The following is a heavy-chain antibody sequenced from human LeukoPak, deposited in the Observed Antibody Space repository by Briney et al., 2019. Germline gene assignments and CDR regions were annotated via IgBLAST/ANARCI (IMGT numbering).Heavy chain of an antibody. V-gene: IGHV5-51*01. D-gene: IGHD3-10*01. CDR2: IYPGYSDT. J-gene: IGHJ6*02. CDR3: ARLDSGSFISTHYYYYGMDV. Sequence: GESLKISCKGSGYSFTSYWIGWVGQMPGKGLEWMGIIYPGYSDTRYSPSFQGQVTISADKSIRTAYLQWSSLKASDTAMYYCARLDSGSFISTHYYYYGMDVWGQGTTVTVSS. CDR1: GYSFTSYW.